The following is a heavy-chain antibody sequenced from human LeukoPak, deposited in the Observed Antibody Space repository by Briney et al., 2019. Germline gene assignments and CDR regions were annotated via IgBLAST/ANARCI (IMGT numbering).Heavy chain of an antibody. CDR1: GGSFSGYY. Sequence: SETLSLTCAVYGGSFSGYYWSWIRQPPGKGLEWIGEINHSGSTNYNPSLKSRVTISVDTSKNQFSLKLSSATAADTAVYYCARRRIVATISGYFDYWGQGTLVTVSS. V-gene: IGHV4-34*01. J-gene: IGHJ4*02. CDR3: ARRRIVATISGYFDY. D-gene: IGHD5-12*01. CDR2: INHSGST.